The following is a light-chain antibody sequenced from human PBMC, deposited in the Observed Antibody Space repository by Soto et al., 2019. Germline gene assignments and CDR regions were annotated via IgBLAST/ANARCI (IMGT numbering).Light chain of an antibody. J-gene: IGKJ3*01. Sequence: EIVLTQSPGTLSLSPGERATLSCRASQSVSSSYFAWYQHKPGQAPRLLIYGASSRATGIPDRFSGSGSGTDFTLTISSLEPEDVAVYYCQQCGGSPLFTFGPGTKVHIK. CDR2: GAS. CDR3: QQCGGSPLFT. V-gene: IGKV3-20*01. CDR1: QSVSSSY.